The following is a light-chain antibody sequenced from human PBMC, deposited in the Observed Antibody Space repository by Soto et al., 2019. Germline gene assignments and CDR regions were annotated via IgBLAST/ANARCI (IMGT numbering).Light chain of an antibody. CDR2: EVS. Sequence: QSALTQPASVSGSPGQSITTSCTGTSSDVGGYNYVSWYQQHPGKAPKLMIYEVSNRPSGVSNRFSGSKSGNTASLTISGLQAEDEADYYCNSYTSSSTVVFGGGTKLTVL. J-gene: IGLJ2*01. V-gene: IGLV2-14*01. CDR1: SSDVGGYNY. CDR3: NSYTSSSTVV.